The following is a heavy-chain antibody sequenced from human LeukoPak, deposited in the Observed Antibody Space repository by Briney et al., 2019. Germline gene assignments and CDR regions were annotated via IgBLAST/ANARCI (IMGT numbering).Heavy chain of an antibody. CDR3: ARNPPLRVRGVAGAWDSS. D-gene: IGHD3-10*01. CDR2: IRVYHFKT. V-gene: IGHV1-18*01. Sequence: ASVKVSCKASRYPFTRYGIIRVRQAPRHRLEGMGWIRVYHFKTDYAQKLQARVTMSPDTSTSTAYTELWSLRSDDTAVYNCARNPPLRVRGVAGAWDSSWGQGTLVTVSS. J-gene: IGHJ5*02. CDR1: RYPFTRYG.